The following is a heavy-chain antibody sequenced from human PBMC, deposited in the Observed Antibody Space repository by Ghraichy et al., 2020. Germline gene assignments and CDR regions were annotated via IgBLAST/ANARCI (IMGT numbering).Heavy chain of an antibody. Sequence: GGSLRLSCAASGFSFSSYSMTWVRQAPGKGLEWVSSISSVSSYIHYAESVKGRFTISRDNAKSSLFLQMDGLRAEDTAVYYCAGLREVYDSSGYFYAYWGQGTLVTVSS. CDR1: GFSFSSYS. CDR3: AGLREVYDSSGYFYAY. J-gene: IGHJ4*02. D-gene: IGHD3-22*01. V-gene: IGHV3-21*01. CDR2: ISSVSSYI.